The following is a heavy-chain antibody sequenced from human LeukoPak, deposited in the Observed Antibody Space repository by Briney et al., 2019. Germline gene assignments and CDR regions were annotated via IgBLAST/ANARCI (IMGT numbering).Heavy chain of an antibody. CDR3: AKGWDMAYFYCYMDV. J-gene: IGHJ6*03. CDR1: ELRLSNDG. V-gene: IGHV3-23*01. CDR2: ISGDVGTT. D-gene: IGHD1-26*01. Sequence: GRSLSLSCVASELRLSNDGMGWVRQAPGKGLEWVSSISGDVGTTYYADSVKGRFTISRDNSKNTLSLQMSSLRAEDTAVYECAKGWDMAYFYCYMDVWGEGTTVTVSS.